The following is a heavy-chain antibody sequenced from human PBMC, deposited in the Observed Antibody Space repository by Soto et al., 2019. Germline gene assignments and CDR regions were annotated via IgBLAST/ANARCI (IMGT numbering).Heavy chain of an antibody. CDR1: GGTFSSYT. Sequence: QVQLVQSGAEVKKPGSSVKVSCKASGGTFSSYTISWVRQAPGQGLEWMGRIIPILGIANYAQKFQGRVTITADKSTSTAYMELSSLRSEDTAVYYCARDSYSSSRGGSWYFDLWGRGTLVTVSS. V-gene: IGHV1-69*08. J-gene: IGHJ2*01. CDR2: IIPILGIA. CDR3: ARDSYSSSRGGSWYFDL. D-gene: IGHD6-6*01.